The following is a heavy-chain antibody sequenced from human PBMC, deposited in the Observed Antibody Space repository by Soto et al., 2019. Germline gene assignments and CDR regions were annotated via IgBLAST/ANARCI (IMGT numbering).Heavy chain of an antibody. V-gene: IGHV3-66*01. D-gene: IGHD3-16*01. CDR3: AGSVGGGFDY. CDR1: GFTVSSNY. J-gene: IGHJ4*02. Sequence: EVQLVESGGGLVQPGGSLRLSCAASGFTVSSNYMSWVRQAPGKGLEWVSVVYIAGNTYYAESVEDRFTISRDNFQSVLSRQLSRLRAGDTAVYYGAGSVGGGFDYWGQGTLVTVSS. CDR2: VYIAGNT.